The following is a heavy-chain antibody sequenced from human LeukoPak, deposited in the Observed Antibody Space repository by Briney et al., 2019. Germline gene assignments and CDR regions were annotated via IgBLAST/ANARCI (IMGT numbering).Heavy chain of an antibody. V-gene: IGHV3-23*01. Sequence: VGSLRLSCAASGFTSSSYAMSWVRQAPGKGLEWVSAISGSGGSTYYADSVKGRFTIARNNPKNTLYLQMNSLRAEDTAVYYCAKMVPSPSIAAAGSWFDPWGQGTLVTVSS. CDR3: AKMVPSPSIAAAGSWFDP. CDR2: ISGSGGST. J-gene: IGHJ5*02. D-gene: IGHD6-13*01. CDR1: GFTSSSYA.